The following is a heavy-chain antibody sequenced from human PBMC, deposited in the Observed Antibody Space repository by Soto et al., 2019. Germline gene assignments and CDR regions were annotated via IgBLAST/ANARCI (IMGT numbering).Heavy chain of an antibody. V-gene: IGHV5-10-1*01. CDR3: ARPNYSNYPTDYYYHGMDV. J-gene: IGHJ6*02. CDR2: IDPSDSYT. D-gene: IGHD4-4*01. Sequence: GESLNFSGTGSGYNLTRSQISWVRQMPGKGQYWMGRIDPSDSYTNYSPSVQGHVTISADKSISTAYLQWSSLKASDTAMYYCARPNYSNYPTDYYYHGMDVWGQGTTVTV. CDR1: GYNLTRSQ.